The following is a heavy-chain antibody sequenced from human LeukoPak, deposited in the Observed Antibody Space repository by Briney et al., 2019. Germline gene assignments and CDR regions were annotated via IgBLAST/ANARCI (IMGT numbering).Heavy chain of an antibody. D-gene: IGHD4-17*01. CDR2: INNRGDTT. Sequence: PGGSLRLSCAASGLTFSSYAMTWVRQAPGKGLEWVSSINNRGDTTYYADSVKGRFTVSRDNSNDTLYLQMNSLRAEDTAIYYCAKSWTVINYFDFWGQGTLVTVSS. CDR3: AKSWTVINYFDF. CDR1: GLTFSSYA. J-gene: IGHJ4*02. V-gene: IGHV3-23*01.